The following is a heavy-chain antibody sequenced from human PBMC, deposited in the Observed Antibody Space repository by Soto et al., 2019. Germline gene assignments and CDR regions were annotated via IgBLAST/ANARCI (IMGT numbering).Heavy chain of an antibody. CDR3: TTPLIRVPTWGSSAAFDI. J-gene: IGHJ3*02. Sequence: EVQLVESGGGLVKPGGSLRLSCAASGFTFSNAWMSWVRQAPGKGLEWVGRIKSKTDGGTTDYAAPVKGRFTISRDDSKNTLYLQMNSLKTEDTAVYYCTTPLIRVPTWGSSAAFDIWGQGTMVTVSS. CDR2: IKSKTDGGTT. CDR1: GFTFSNAW. D-gene: IGHD7-27*01. V-gene: IGHV3-15*01.